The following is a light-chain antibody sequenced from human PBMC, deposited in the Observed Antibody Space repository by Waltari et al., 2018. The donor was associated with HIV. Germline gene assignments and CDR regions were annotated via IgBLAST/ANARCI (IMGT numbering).Light chain of an antibody. CDR2: RNN. CDR1: SSNIGSHF. CDR3: ATWDDSSSGSWV. V-gene: IGLV1-47*01. J-gene: IGLJ3*02. Sequence: QSVLTQPPSASGTPGQRVTISCSGGSSNIGSHFVYWSQQVAGTTPKPRIFRNNKRPAGVPDRFSGSKSGTSASLSISGLRPEDEADYYCATWDDSSSGSWVFGGGTKVTVL.